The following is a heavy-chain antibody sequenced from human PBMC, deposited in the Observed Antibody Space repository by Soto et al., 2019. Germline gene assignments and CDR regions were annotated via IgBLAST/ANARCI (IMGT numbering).Heavy chain of an antibody. CDR2: IYYSGST. J-gene: IGHJ6*03. Sequence: PSETLPLTCTVSGVSISSLYWIWLRQPPGKGLEWIGYIYYSGSTNYNPSLKSRVTISVDTSKNQFSLKLSSVTAADTAVYYCARLYSGYDYGERGLYMDVWGKGTTVTVSS. CDR3: ARLYSGYDYGERGLYMDV. CDR1: GVSISSLY. V-gene: IGHV4-59*08. D-gene: IGHD5-12*01.